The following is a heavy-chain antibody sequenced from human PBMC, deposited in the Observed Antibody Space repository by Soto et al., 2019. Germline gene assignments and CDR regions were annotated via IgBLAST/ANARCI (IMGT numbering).Heavy chain of an antibody. D-gene: IGHD3-22*01. CDR3: ARDYYDSTAFDY. CDR1: GFTFSSYA. CDR2: ISYDGSNK. V-gene: IGHV3-30-3*01. Sequence: GSLRLSCAASGFTFSSYAMHWVRQAPGKGLEWVAVISYDGSNKYYADSVKGRFTISRDNSKNTLYLQMNSLRAEDTAVYYCARDYYDSTAFDYWGQGTLVTVSS. J-gene: IGHJ4*02.